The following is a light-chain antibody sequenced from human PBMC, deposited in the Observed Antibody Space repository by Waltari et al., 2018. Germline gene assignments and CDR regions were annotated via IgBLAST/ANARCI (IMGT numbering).Light chain of an antibody. J-gene: IGLJ2*01. V-gene: IGLV2-14*03. Sequence: QSALTQPASVSGSPGQSITISCSGVGSGVGASDYVSWHQHHPGKAPQVIIYDVTNRPSGVSDRFSASKSANTASLTISRLQPEDEADYYCFSQTLDGLVLFGGGTRLTVL. CDR1: GSGVGASDY. CDR2: DVT. CDR3: FSQTLDGLVL.